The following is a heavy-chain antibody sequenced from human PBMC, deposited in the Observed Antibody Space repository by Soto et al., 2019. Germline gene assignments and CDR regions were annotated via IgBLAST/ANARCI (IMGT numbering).Heavy chain of an antibody. V-gene: IGHV3-33*01. CDR3: ARAKGSGYYYSCFDY. Sequence: PGGSLRLSCAASGFTFSSYGMHWVRQAPGKGLEWVAVIWYDGSNKYYADSVKGRFTISRDNSKNTLYLQMNSLRAEDTAVYYCARAKGSGYYYSCFDYWGQGTLVTVSS. D-gene: IGHD3-22*01. J-gene: IGHJ4*02. CDR2: IWYDGSNK. CDR1: GFTFSSYG.